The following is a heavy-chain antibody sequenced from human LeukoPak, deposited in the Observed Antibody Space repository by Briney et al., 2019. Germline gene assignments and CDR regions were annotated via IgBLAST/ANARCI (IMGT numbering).Heavy chain of an antibody. CDR3: ARDHLYYYYMDV. CDR2: ISSSSSYI. V-gene: IGHV3-21*01. Sequence: GGSLRLSCAASGFTFSSYSMNWVRQAPGKGLEWVSSISSSSSYIYYADLVKGRFTISRDNAKNSLYLQMNSLRAEDTAVYYCARDHLYYYYMDVWGKGTTVTVSS. CDR1: GFTFSSYS. J-gene: IGHJ6*03.